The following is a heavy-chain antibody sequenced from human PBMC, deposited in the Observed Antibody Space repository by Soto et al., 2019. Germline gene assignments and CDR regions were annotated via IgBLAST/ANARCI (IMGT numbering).Heavy chain of an antibody. CDR2: MHPSGNT. V-gene: IGHV4-4*02. CDR1: GASVSSCNW. CDR3: ARHGDYFFDF. Sequence: QVQLQESDPGLLKPSGTLFLTCPVSGASVSSCNWRSWVREPPGKGLEWIGEMHPSGNTNYNPSLKSRVNVSVDKAKNQLSLHLNSLTAADTAVYFCARHGDYFFDFWGQGTLVTVSS. D-gene: IGHD2-21*01. J-gene: IGHJ4*02.